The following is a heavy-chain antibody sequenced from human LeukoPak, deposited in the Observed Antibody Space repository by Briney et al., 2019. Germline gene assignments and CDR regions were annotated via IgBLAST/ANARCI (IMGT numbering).Heavy chain of an antibody. CDR1: GYTFTGYY. CDR2: INPNSGGT. Sequence: ASVKVSCKASGYTFTGYYMHWVRQAPGQGLEWMGWINPNSGGTNYAQKFQGRVTMTRDTSISTAYMELRSLRSDDTAVYYCASPKGYSYGLNDAFDIWGQGTMVTVSS. CDR3: ASPKGYSYGLNDAFDI. D-gene: IGHD5-18*01. V-gene: IGHV1-2*02. J-gene: IGHJ3*02.